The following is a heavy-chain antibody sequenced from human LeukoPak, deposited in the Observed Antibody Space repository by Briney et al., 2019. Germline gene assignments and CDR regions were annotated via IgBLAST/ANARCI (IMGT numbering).Heavy chain of an antibody. CDR1: GFTFNSYK. J-gene: IGHJ4*02. CDR2: ISSRSNSK. Sequence: GGSLRLSCTASGFTFNSYKMNWVRQAPGKGLEWVSSISSRSNSKYYADSVKGRVTISRDNAKNSVSLQMNSLRDADTALYYCVRAGGDYPFDYWGQGTLVTVSS. V-gene: IGHV3-21*01. CDR3: VRAGGDYPFDY. D-gene: IGHD2-21*02.